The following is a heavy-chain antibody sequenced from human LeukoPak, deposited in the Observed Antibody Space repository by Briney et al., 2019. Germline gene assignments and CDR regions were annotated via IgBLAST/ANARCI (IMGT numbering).Heavy chain of an antibody. CDR3: ARDSGFSGTQRGEY. D-gene: IGHD3/OR15-3a*01. CDR2: ISYDGSNK. V-gene: IGHV3-30*03. Sequence: GGSLRLSCAASGFTFSTYYMNWVRQAPGKGLEWVAVISYDGSNKYYSDSVKGRFTISRDNSKNTLYLQMNSLRAEDTAVYYCARDSGFSGTQRGEYWGQGALVAVSS. CDR1: GFTFSTYY. J-gene: IGHJ4*02.